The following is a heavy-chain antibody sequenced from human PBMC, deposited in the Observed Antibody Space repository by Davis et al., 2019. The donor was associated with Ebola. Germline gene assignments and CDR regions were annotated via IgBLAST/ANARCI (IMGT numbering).Heavy chain of an antibody. V-gene: IGHV3-13*01. CDR3: ARARFGSTWFDC. D-gene: IGHD3-16*01. CDR2: IGAVGDT. J-gene: IGHJ5*01. Sequence: PGGSLRLSCAASGFTFRSYDMHWVRQATGKGLEWVSVIGAVGDTYYPVSVKGRFTISRENAKNSLYLQMNSLRAEDTAVYYCARARFGSTWFDCWGQGILVTVSS. CDR1: GFTFRSYD.